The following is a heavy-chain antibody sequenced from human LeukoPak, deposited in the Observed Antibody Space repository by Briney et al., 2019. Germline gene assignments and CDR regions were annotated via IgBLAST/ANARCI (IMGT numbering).Heavy chain of an antibody. CDR3: ARRRAQSSGPSFYYFYMDV. J-gene: IGHJ6*03. Sequence: PSETLSLICSVSGGSISGYYWSWIRQVPGERLEWIGYIYHSGRTTYNPSLESRVTISLDTSKNQLSLNLRFVTAADTALYFCARRRAQSSGPSFYYFYMDVWGKGTTVTVSS. CDR1: GGSISGYY. D-gene: IGHD1-26*01. V-gene: IGHV4-59*01. CDR2: IYHSGRT.